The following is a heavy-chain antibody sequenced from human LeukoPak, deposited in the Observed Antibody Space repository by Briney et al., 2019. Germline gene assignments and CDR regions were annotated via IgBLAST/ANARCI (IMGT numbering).Heavy chain of an antibody. Sequence: GGSLRLSCAASGFTFSSYWMSWVRQAPGKGLEWVANIKQDGSEKYYVDSVKGRFTISRDNAKNSLYLQMNSLRAEDTAVYYCARDRGRGYSYGYGLNYYYYMAVWGKGTTVTVSS. J-gene: IGHJ6*03. CDR1: GFTFSSYW. V-gene: IGHV3-7*01. D-gene: IGHD5-18*01. CDR3: ARDRGRGYSYGYGLNYYYYMAV. CDR2: IKQDGSEK.